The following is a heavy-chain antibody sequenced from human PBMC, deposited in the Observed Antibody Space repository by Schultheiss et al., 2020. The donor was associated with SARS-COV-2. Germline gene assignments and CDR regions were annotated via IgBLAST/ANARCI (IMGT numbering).Heavy chain of an antibody. CDR3: SMDLSGRDDY. V-gene: IGHV3-23*01. Sequence: GGSLRLSCAASGFTFSSYEMNWVRQAPGKGLEWVSAISGSGGSTYYADSVKGRFTISRDNAKNTVFLQMNSLTAEDTAIYYCSMDLSGRDDYWGQGTLVTVSS. CDR2: ISGSGGST. D-gene: IGHD1-26*01. J-gene: IGHJ4*02. CDR1: GFTFSSYE.